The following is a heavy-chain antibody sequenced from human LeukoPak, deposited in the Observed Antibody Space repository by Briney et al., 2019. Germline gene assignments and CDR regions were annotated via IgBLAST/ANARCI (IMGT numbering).Heavy chain of an antibody. J-gene: IGHJ3*02. V-gene: IGHV4-39*01. Sequence: PSETLSLTCTVSGGSISSSSYYWGWIRQPPGKGLEWIGSIYYSGSTYYNPSLKSRVTISVDTSKNQFSLKLSSVTAADTAVYYCARGAVVVWRNDAFDIWGQGTMVTVSS. CDR3: ARGAVVVWRNDAFDI. CDR2: IYYSGST. D-gene: IGHD2-21*01. CDR1: GGSISSSSYY.